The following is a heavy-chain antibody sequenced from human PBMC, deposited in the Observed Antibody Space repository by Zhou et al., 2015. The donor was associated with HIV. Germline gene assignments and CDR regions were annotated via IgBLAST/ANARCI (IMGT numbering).Heavy chain of an antibody. CDR3: ASSIYCTNGVCYSYSSSWYGMDV. CDR2: IIPILGIA. J-gene: IGHJ6*02. CDR1: GGTFSSYT. V-gene: IGHV1-69*02. D-gene: IGHD2-8*01. Sequence: QVQLVQSGAEVKKPGSSVKVSCKASGGTFSSYTISWVRQAPGQGLEWMGRIIPILGIANYAQKFQGRVTITADKSTSTAYMELSSLRSEDTAVYYCASSIYCTNGVCYSYSSSWYGMDVWGQGP.